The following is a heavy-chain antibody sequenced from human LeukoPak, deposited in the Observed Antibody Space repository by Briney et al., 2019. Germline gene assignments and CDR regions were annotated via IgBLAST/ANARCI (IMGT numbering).Heavy chain of an antibody. CDR1: GGSFSGYY. D-gene: IGHD3-22*01. Sequence: SSETLSLTCAVYGGSFSGYYWSWIRQPPGKGLEWIGEINHSGSTNYNPSLKSRVTISVDTSKNQFSLKLSSVTAADTAVYYCARGCDDSSGYYQYYFDYWDQGTLVTVSS. CDR3: ARGCDDSSGYYQYYFDY. V-gene: IGHV4-34*01. J-gene: IGHJ4*02. CDR2: INHSGST.